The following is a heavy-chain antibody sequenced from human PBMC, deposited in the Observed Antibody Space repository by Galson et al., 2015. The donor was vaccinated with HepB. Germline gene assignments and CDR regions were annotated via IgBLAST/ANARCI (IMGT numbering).Heavy chain of an antibody. D-gene: IGHD2-21*01. Sequence: SVRVSCTASGFTFTIYGITWVRQAPGQGLEWIGCISPKSSNTNYAQKVQGRFTMTTDTSTTTSYMEVSSLRAEDTALYYCARDLVAIIGPNCCDPWGQGTLVTISS. J-gene: IGHJ5*02. CDR1: GFTFTIYG. V-gene: IGHV1-18*04. CDR2: ISPKSSNT. CDR3: ARDLVAIIGPNCCDP.